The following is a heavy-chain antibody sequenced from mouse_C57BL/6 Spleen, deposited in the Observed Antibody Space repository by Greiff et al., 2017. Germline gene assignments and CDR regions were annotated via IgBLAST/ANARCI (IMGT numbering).Heavy chain of an antibody. CDR2: IYPGDGDT. V-gene: IGHV1-80*01. J-gene: IGHJ4*01. CDR1: GYAFSSYW. D-gene: IGHD1-3*01. Sequence: VQLVESGAELVKPGASVKISCKASGYAFSSYWMNWVKQRPGKGLEWIGQIYPGDGDTNYNGKFKGKATLTADKSSSTAYMQLSSLTSEDSAVYFCARELKRAMDYWGQGTSLPVSS. CDR3: ARELKRAMDY.